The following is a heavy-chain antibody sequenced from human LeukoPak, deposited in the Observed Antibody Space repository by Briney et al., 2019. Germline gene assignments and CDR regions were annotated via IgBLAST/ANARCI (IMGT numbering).Heavy chain of an antibody. CDR1: GGTFSSYA. CDR3: ARDCDRGYFDY. V-gene: IGHV1-69*04. CDR2: IIPILGIA. J-gene: IGHJ4*02. Sequence: GASVKVSCKASGGTFSSYAISWVRQAPGQGLEWMGRIIPILGIANYAQKFQGRVTITADKSTSTAYMGLSSLRSEDTAVYYCARDCDRGYFDYWGQGTLVTVSS. D-gene: IGHD2-15*01.